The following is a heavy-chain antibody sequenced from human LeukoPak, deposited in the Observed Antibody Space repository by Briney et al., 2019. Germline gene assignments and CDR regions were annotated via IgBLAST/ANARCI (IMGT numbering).Heavy chain of an antibody. Sequence: GESLKISCQGSGYSFTNYWIGWVRQMPGKGLEWMGIIYPGDSDTRYSPSFQGQVTISADKSISTAYLQWSSLKASDTAMYYCARLNSLGNGQLAQRKCFDPWGQGTLVTVSS. J-gene: IGHJ5*02. CDR2: IYPGDSDT. V-gene: IGHV5-51*01. D-gene: IGHD6-13*01. CDR3: ARLNSLGNGQLAQRKCFDP. CDR1: GYSFTNYW.